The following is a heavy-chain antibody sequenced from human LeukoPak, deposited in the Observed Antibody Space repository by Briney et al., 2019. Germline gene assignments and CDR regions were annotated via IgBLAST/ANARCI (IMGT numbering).Heavy chain of an antibody. J-gene: IGHJ4*02. Sequence: TPSETLSLTCTVSGGSISSSSYYWGWIRQPPGKGLEWIGSIYYSGSTYYNPSLRSRVTISINPSNNQFSLKVTSVTAADTAVYYCASTTVRTGYWGQGTLVTVSS. CDR2: IYYSGST. V-gene: IGHV4-39*01. CDR3: ASTTVRTGY. D-gene: IGHD4-17*01. CDR1: GGSISSSSYY.